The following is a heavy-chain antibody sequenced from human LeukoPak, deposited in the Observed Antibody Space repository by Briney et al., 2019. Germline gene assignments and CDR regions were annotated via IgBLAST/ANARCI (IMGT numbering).Heavy chain of an antibody. CDR1: GGSISNYY. D-gene: IGHD6-13*01. V-gene: IGHV4-4*07. Sequence: SETLSLTCTVSGGSISNYYWSWIRQPTGKGLEWLGRIYTSGSTNYNPSLKSRVTMSVDTSKNQFSLKLSSVTAADTAVYYCAREAAAGSRRDYYYMDVWGKGTTVTISS. J-gene: IGHJ6*03. CDR2: IYTSGST. CDR3: AREAAAGSRRDYYYMDV.